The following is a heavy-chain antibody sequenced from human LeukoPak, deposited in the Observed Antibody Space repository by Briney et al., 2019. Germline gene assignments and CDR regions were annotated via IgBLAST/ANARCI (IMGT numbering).Heavy chain of an antibody. J-gene: IGHJ4*02. V-gene: IGHV3-23*01. CDR3: AKVARSNPPRLYYFDY. Sequence: GGSLRLSCAASRFTFSSYAMSWVRQAPGKGLEGVSVISGSGGSTYYADSVKGRFTISRDNSKNTLYLQMNSLRAEDTAVYYCAKVARSNPPRLYYFDYWGQGTQVTVSS. D-gene: IGHD2-15*01. CDR2: ISGSGGST. CDR1: RFTFSSYA.